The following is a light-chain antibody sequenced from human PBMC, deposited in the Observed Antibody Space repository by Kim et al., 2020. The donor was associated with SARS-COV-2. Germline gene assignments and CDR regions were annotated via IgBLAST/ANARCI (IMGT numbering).Light chain of an antibody. Sequence: QSATLTCTGNHSEVGNQGVAWLQQRRGHPPNLLSYRNDNRPSGISESFSASRSGNTASLTITGLQPEDEADYYCSAWDFSISSWVFGGGTQLTVL. CDR3: SAWDFSISSWV. J-gene: IGLJ3*02. CDR2: RND. V-gene: IGLV10-54*01. CDR1: HSEVGNQG.